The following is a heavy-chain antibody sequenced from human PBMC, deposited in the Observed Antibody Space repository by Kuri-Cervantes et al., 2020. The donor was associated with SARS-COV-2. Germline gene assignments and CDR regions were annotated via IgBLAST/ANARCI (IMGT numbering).Heavy chain of an antibody. CDR3: GRHRGYCSGGGCYSTGFSFDY. Sequence: GGSLRLTCAASEFTFSSYDMTWVRQAPGMGLEWVSSISSGGNYIYNADLVKGRFTVSRDNAENSLYLQMNSLGVGDTAVYYCGRHRGYCSGGGCYSTGFSFDYWGQGALVTVSS. J-gene: IGHJ4*02. D-gene: IGHD2-15*01. V-gene: IGHV3-21*01. CDR1: EFTFSSYD. CDR2: ISSGGNYI.